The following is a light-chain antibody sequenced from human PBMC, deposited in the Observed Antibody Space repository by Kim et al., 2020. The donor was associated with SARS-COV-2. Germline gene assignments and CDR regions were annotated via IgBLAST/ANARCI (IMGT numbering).Light chain of an antibody. CDR1: QSVSSS. V-gene: IGKV3-11*01. CDR2: DAS. Sequence: EIVLTQSPATLSLSPGERATLSCRASQSVSSSLAWYQQKPGQAPRLLIYDASNRATGIPARFSGSGSGTDFTLTINSLEPEDFAVYYCQQRSIWPPGSFGQGTKLEIK. CDR3: QQRSIWPPGS. J-gene: IGKJ2*04.